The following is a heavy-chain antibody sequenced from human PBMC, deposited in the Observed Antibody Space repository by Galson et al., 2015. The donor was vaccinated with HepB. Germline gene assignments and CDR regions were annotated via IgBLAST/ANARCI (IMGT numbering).Heavy chain of an antibody. Sequence: PALVKPTQTLTLTCTFSGFSLTTTGVGVGWFRQPPGKALEWLALIYWDDDQRYSPSLKRRLTLSRDTSKNQVVLTVTNMDPVDSATYFCAYSSRRYYFDFWGQGTLVTVSS. J-gene: IGHJ4*02. CDR1: GFSLTTTGVG. CDR3: AYSSRRYYFDF. CDR2: IYWDDDQ. D-gene: IGHD3-16*02. V-gene: IGHV2-5*02.